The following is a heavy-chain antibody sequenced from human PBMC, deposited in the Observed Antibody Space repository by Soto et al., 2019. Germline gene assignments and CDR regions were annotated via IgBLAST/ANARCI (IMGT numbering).Heavy chain of an antibody. CDR2: IKTDGTIT. CDR1: GFTFSNHW. V-gene: IGHV3-74*01. CDR3: ARNWNGVDY. D-gene: IGHD1-1*01. Sequence: EVQLVESGGGLVQPGESLRLSCAASGFTFSNHWMHWVRQAPGERPVWISRIKTDGTITDYADYVKGRFTVSRDNAKTTLFLQMNSLRAEDTAVYYCARNWNGVDYWGQGTLVTVSS. J-gene: IGHJ4*02.